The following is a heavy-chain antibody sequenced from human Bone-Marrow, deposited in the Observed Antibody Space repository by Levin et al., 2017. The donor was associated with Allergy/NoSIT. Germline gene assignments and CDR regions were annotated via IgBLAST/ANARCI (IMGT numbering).Heavy chain of an antibody. CDR3: ARENWFRFDY. Sequence: GGSLRLSCTDSGFTFSTYSMNWVRQAPGKGLEWLSYISSSSSDIYYADSVRGRFTISRDNAKNSLYLQMNSLRDEDTAAYYCARENWFRFDYWGQGTLVTVSS. J-gene: IGHJ4*02. CDR2: ISSSSSDI. V-gene: IGHV3-48*02. CDR1: GFTFSTYS. D-gene: IGHD3-9*01.